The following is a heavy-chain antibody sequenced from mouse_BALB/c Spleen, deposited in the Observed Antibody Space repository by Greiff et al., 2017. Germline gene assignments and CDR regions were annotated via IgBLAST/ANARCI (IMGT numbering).Heavy chain of an antibody. Sequence: VQLQQSGPGLVKPSQTVSLTCTVTGISITTGNYRWSWIRQFPGNKLEWIGYIYYSGTITYNPSLTSRTTITRDTSKNQFFLEMNSLTAEDTATYYCAREMGYGNYAMDYWGQGTSVTVSS. V-gene: IGHV3-5*02. CDR3: AREMGYGNYAMDY. D-gene: IGHD2-1*01. J-gene: IGHJ4*01. CDR1: GISITTGNYR. CDR2: IYYSGTI.